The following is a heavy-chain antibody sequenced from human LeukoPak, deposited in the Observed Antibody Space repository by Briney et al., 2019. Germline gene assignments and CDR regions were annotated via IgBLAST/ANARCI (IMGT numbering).Heavy chain of an antibody. CDR2: IKQDGSEK. D-gene: IGHD3-10*01. V-gene: IGHV3-7*01. CDR3: ARDGGYYYYHMYV. CDR1: GFTFSSYW. Sequence: GGSLRLSCAASGFTFSSYWMSWVRQAPGKGLEWAANIKQDGSEKYYVDSVKGRFTISRDNAKNSLYLQMNSLRAEDTAVYYCARDGGYYYYHMYVWGKGTTVTVSS. J-gene: IGHJ6*03.